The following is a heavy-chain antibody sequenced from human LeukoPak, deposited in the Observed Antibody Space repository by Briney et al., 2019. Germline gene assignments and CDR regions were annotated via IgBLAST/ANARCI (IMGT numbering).Heavy chain of an antibody. D-gene: IGHD3-10*01. CDR3: ARVLNTMVRGDRGAFDI. Sequence: ASVKVSCTASGHTVTGYYMHWVRQAPGQGLEWLGWINPNSGGTNYAQKFQGRVTMTSDTSISTAYMELSRLRSDDTSVYYCARVLNTMVRGDRGAFDIWGQGTLVTVSS. J-gene: IGHJ4*02. CDR2: INPNSGGT. V-gene: IGHV1-2*02. CDR1: GHTVTGYY.